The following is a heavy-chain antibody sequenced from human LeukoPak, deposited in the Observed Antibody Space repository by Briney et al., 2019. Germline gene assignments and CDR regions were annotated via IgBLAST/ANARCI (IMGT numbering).Heavy chain of an antibody. V-gene: IGHV1-18*01. CDR1: GYTFTSYG. CDR2: ISAYNGNT. D-gene: IGHD3-10*01. CDR3: ARDRGRTTMVRGPMDY. J-gene: IGHJ4*02. Sequence: ASVKVSCKASGYTFTSYGISWVRQAPGQGLEWMGWISAYNGNTNYAQKLQGRVTMTTDTSTSTAYMELRSLRSDDTAVYYCARDRGRTTMVRGPMDYWGQGTLVTVSS.